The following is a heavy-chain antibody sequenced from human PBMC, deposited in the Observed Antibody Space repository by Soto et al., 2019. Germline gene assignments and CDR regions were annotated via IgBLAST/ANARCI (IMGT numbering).Heavy chain of an antibody. CDR3: ARDASSSWYPGWFDP. Sequence: PGGSLRLSCAASGFTFSSYGMEWVRQAPGKGLEWVAVIWYDGSNKYYADSVKGRFTISRDNSKNTLYLQMNSLRAEDTAVYYCARDASSSWYPGWFDPWGQGTLVTVSS. J-gene: IGHJ5*02. D-gene: IGHD6-13*01. V-gene: IGHV3-33*01. CDR2: IWYDGSNK. CDR1: GFTFSSYG.